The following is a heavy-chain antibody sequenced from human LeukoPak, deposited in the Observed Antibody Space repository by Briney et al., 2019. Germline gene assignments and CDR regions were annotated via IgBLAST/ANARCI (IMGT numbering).Heavy chain of an antibody. Sequence: SETLSLTCAVYGGSFSGYYWSWIRQPPGKGLEWIGEINHSGSANYNPSLKSRVTISVDTSKNQFSLKLSSVTAADTAVYYCARGGYCSSTSCSTIPYYYYYGMDVWGQGTTVTVSS. D-gene: IGHD2-2*01. CDR1: GGSFSGYY. CDR2: INHSGSA. CDR3: ARGGYCSSTSCSTIPYYYYYGMDV. J-gene: IGHJ6*02. V-gene: IGHV4-34*01.